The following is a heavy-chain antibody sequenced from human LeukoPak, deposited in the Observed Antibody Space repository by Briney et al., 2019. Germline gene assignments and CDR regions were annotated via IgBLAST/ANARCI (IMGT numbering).Heavy chain of an antibody. CDR2: IYYSGST. CDR1: GGSISSYY. J-gene: IGHJ5*02. CDR3: ARGIPPVIVVVPAAIVWFDP. V-gene: IGHV4-59*01. Sequence: PSETLSLTCTVSGGSISSYYWSWIRQPPGRGLEWNGYIYYSGSTNYNPSLKSRVTISVDTSKNQFSLKLSSVTAADTAVYYCARGIPPVIVVVPAAIVWFDPWGQGTLVTVSS. D-gene: IGHD2-2*01.